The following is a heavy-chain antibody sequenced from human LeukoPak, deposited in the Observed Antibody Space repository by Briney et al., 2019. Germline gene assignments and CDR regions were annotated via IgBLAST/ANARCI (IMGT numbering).Heavy chain of an antibody. V-gene: IGHV4-30-2*01. J-gene: IGHJ4*02. D-gene: IGHD2-15*01. CDR2: IYHSGST. Sequence: PSETLSLTCPVSGGSISSGGYSWSWIRQPPGKGLEWIGYIYHSGSTYYNPSLKSRVTISVDTSKNQFSLKLSSVTAADTAVYYCARGQRSGPPFFDYWGQGTLVTVSS. CDR3: ARGQRSGPPFFDY. CDR1: GGSISSGGYS.